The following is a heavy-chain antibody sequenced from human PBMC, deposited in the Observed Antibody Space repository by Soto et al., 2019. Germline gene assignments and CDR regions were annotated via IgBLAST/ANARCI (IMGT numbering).Heavy chain of an antibody. CDR3: ARGDCDYHYGNGYLGRR. D-gene: IGHD3-22*01. CDR2: IKSDGSGA. J-gene: IGHJ4*02. CDR1: GFTFSSYW. V-gene: IGHV3-74*01. Sequence: EVQLVESGGDLVQPGGSLRLSCAASGFTFSSYWMHWVRQAPGKGLVWVSRIKSDGSGAIYADSVKGRFTVSRDNAKNTLDLLMNSLSTEDTAVYYCARGDCDYHYGNGYLGRRWGQGTRVTVSS.